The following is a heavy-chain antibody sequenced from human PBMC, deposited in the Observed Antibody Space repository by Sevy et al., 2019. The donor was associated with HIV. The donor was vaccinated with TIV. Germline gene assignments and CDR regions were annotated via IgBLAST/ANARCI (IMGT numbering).Heavy chain of an antibody. CDR1: GFTFRNYV. D-gene: IGHD3-10*01. CDR3: AKRVAGALAALDI. J-gene: IGHJ3*02. Sequence: GGSVRLSCAASGFTFRNYVMNWVHQPPGKGLEWVSVISDGGGTTYYADSVKGRFTISRDDSKSTLYLQMNSLRVEDTAVYFCAKRVAGALAALDIWGQGTMVTVSS. CDR2: ISDGGGTT. V-gene: IGHV3-23*01.